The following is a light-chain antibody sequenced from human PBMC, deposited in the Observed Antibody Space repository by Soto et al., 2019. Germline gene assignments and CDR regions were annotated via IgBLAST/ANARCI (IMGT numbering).Light chain of an antibody. CDR2: AAS. CDR3: QQYNNWPPIT. J-gene: IGKJ5*01. V-gene: IGKV1-9*01. Sequence: IQLTQSPSSLAASVGDRVTITCRASQGISTYLGWYQQRPGKAPKLLIYAASTLQSGVSSRFSGSGSGTEFTLTISSLQSEDFAVYYCQQYNNWPPITFGQGTRLEIK. CDR1: QGISTY.